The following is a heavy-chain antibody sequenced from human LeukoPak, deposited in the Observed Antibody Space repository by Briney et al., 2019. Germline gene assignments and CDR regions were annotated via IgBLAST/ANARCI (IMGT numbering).Heavy chain of an antibody. CDR2: IKQDGSEK. CDR3: ATCGGDCYRGIGIL. D-gene: IGHD2-21*02. CDR1: GFTFSSYW. Sequence: GGSLRLSCVASGFTFSSYWMNWVRQAPGKGLEWVANIKQDGSEKYYVDSVKGRFTICRENAKKSLYLKMNSQRGEETDVHYCATCGGDCYRGIGILWGQGTLVTVSS. J-gene: IGHJ4*02. V-gene: IGHV3-7*01.